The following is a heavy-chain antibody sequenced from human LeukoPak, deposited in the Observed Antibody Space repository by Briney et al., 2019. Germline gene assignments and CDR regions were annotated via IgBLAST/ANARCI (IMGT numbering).Heavy chain of an antibody. D-gene: IGHD3-3*01. Sequence: GGSLRLSCAASGFTFSSYSMNWVRQAPGKGLEWVSSISSSSSYIYYADSVKGRFTISRDNAKNSLYLQMNSLRAEDTAVYYCARATYDFWSGYHGPFDYWGQGTLVTVAS. V-gene: IGHV3-21*01. CDR2: ISSSSSYI. CDR3: ARATYDFWSGYHGPFDY. J-gene: IGHJ4*02. CDR1: GFTFSSYS.